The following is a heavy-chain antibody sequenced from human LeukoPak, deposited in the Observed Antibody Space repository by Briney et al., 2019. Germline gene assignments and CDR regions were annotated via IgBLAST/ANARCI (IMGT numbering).Heavy chain of an antibody. CDR1: GGSISSYY. Sequence: NTSETLSLTCTVSGGSISSYYWSWIRQPPGKGLEWIGYINDSGNTNSNPSLKSRVTMSVDTSKNQFSLKPSSVTAADTAVYYCTRRGRNNWGEGNDYWGQGTLVTVSS. V-gene: IGHV4-59*08. D-gene: IGHD1-1*01. J-gene: IGHJ4*02. CDR2: INDSGNT. CDR3: TRRGRNNWGEGNDY.